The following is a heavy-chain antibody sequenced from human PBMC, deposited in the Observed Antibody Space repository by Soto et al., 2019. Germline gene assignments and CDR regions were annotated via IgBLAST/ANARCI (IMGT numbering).Heavy chain of an antibody. Sequence: GGSLRLSCAASGFTFSSYAMHWVRQAPGKGLEWVAVISYDGSNKYYADSVKGRFTISRDNSKNTLYLQMNSLRAEDTAVYYCARDGPYYYGSGSYGEYYFDYWGQGTLVTVSS. V-gene: IGHV3-30-3*01. CDR3: ARDGPYYYGSGSYGEYYFDY. CDR2: ISYDGSNK. J-gene: IGHJ4*02. CDR1: GFTFSSYA. D-gene: IGHD3-10*01.